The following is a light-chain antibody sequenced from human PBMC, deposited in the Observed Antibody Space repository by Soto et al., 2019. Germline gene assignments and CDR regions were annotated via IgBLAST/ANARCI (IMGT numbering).Light chain of an antibody. CDR3: SSYTSSSTRV. CDR1: SSDVGGSNY. CDR2: EVN. J-gene: IGLJ1*01. V-gene: IGLV2-14*01. Sequence: QSALTQPASVSGSPGQSITISCTGTSSDVGGSNYVSWYQQHPGKAPKLMIYEVNHRPSGISTRFSGSKSGITASLTISGLQAEDEADYYCSSYTSSSTRVFGTGTKLTVL.